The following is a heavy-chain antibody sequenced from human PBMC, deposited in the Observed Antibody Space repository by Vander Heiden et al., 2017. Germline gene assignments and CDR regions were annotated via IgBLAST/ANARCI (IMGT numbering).Heavy chain of an antibody. D-gene: IGHD1-1*01. Sequence: QVHLVESGGGVVQPGRSLRLSCAASGFTFSNYAMHWVRQAPGKGLEWVALISYDGTNEYYTDSVKGRFTVSRDNSKNTVFLQMNSLRAEDTAMYYRAKDRGPHNWYTNYFDYWGQGTQVTVSS. CDR1: GFTFSNYA. CDR3: AKDRGPHNWYTNYFDY. J-gene: IGHJ4*02. V-gene: IGHV3-30*04. CDR2: ISYDGTNE.